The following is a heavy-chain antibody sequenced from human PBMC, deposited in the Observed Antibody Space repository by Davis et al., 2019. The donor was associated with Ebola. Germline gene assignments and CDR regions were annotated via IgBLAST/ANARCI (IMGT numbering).Heavy chain of an antibody. CDR3: ARGSSKYSSSSPENDY. Sequence: GGSLRLSCAASGFTFDDYAMHWVRQAPGKGLEWVSGISWNSGSIGYVDSVKGRFTISRDNAKNSLFLQINSLRVEDTAVYYCARGSSKYSSSSPENDYWGQGTLVTVSS. V-gene: IGHV3-9*01. J-gene: IGHJ4*02. D-gene: IGHD6-6*01. CDR2: ISWNSGSI. CDR1: GFTFDDYA.